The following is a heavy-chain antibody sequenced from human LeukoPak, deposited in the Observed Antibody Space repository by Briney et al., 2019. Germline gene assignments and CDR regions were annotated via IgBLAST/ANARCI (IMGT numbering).Heavy chain of an antibody. J-gene: IGHJ6*02. CDR3: ARVSLYCRGGSCPLQLPGYYGMDV. CDR1: GFTFRRFG. CDR2: ISSSGAYI. D-gene: IGHD2-15*01. Sequence: GGSLRLSCAASGFTFRRFGMHWVRQAPGKGLEWVSAISSSGAYIYYADSVKGRFTISRDNTEDTLFLQMSGLRAEDTAMYYCARVSLYCRGGSCPLQLPGYYGMDVWGQGTTVTVSS. V-gene: IGHV3-21*01.